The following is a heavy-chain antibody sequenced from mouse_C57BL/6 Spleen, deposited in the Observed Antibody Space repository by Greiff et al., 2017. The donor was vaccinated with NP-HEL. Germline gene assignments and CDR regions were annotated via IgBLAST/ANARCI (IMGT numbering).Heavy chain of an antibody. Sequence: VQLQQSGPELVKPGASVKIPCKASGYTFTDYNMDWVKQSHGKSLEWIGDINPNNGGTIYNQKFKGKATLTVDKSSSTAYMELRSLTSEDTAVYYCARGIYYGNPYAMDYWGQGTSATVSS. CDR1: GYTFTDYN. D-gene: IGHD2-1*01. J-gene: IGHJ4*01. V-gene: IGHV1-18*01. CDR2: INPNNGGT. CDR3: ARGIYYGNPYAMDY.